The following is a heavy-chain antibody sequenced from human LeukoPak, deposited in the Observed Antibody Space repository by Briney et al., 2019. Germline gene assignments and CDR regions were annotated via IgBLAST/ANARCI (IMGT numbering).Heavy chain of an antibody. CDR1: GGSFSGCY. D-gene: IGHD3-3*01. CDR3: ARGTRYYDFWSGHPYFDY. Sequence: SETLSLTCAVYGGSFSGCYWSWIRQPPGKGLEWIGEINHSGSTNYNPSLKSRVTISVDTSKNQFSLKLSSVTAADTAVYYCARGTRYYDFWSGHPYFDYWGQGTLVTVSS. V-gene: IGHV4-34*01. CDR2: INHSGST. J-gene: IGHJ4*02.